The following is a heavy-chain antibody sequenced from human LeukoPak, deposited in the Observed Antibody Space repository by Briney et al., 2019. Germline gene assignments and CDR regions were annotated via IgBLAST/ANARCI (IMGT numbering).Heavy chain of an antibody. Sequence: PSETLSLTCAVYGGSFSGYYWSWIRQPPGKGLEWIGEINHSGSTNYNPSLKSRVTISVDTSKNQFSLKLSSVTAADTAVYYCARHLAFGGVINWFDPWGQGTLVTVSS. J-gene: IGHJ5*02. CDR3: ARHLAFGGVINWFDP. V-gene: IGHV4-34*01. CDR2: INHSGST. D-gene: IGHD3-16*01. CDR1: GGSFSGYY.